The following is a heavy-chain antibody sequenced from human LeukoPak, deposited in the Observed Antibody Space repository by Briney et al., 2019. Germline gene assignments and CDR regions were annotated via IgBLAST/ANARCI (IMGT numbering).Heavy chain of an antibody. CDR1: GGSISSYY. V-gene: IGHV4-59*01. CDR3: ASLAARRIFDY. Sequence: SETLSLTCTVSGGSISSYYWSWIRQPPGKGLEWIGYIYYSGSTNYNPSLKSRVTISVDTSKNQFSLKLSSVTAADTAVYYCASLAARRIFDYWGQGTRVTVSS. J-gene: IGHJ4*02. CDR2: IYYSGST. D-gene: IGHD6-6*01.